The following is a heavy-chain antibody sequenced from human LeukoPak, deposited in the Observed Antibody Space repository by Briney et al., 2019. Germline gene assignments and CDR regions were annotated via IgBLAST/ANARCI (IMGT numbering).Heavy chain of an antibody. Sequence: GGSLRLSCAASGFTVSSNYMSWVRQAPGKGLEWVSVIYSGGSTYYADSVKGRFTISRDNSKNTLYLQMNSLRAEDTAVYYCAKDRSGWYFDYWGQGTLVTVSS. V-gene: IGHV3-53*01. J-gene: IGHJ4*02. CDR2: IYSGGST. D-gene: IGHD6-19*01. CDR3: AKDRSGWYFDY. CDR1: GFTVSSNY.